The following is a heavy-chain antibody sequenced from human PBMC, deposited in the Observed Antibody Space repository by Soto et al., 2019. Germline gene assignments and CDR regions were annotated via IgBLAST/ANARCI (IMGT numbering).Heavy chain of an antibody. J-gene: IGHJ3*02. CDR3: ASAYQDYCSGGSCYVGYRAFDI. D-gene: IGHD2-15*01. V-gene: IGHV3-21*01. Sequence: GGSLRLSCAASGFTFSSYSMNWVRQAPGKGLEWVSSISSSSSYIYYADSVKGRFTISRDNAKNSLYLQMNSLRAEDTAVYYCASAYQDYCSGGSCYVGYRAFDIWGQGTMVTVSS. CDR2: ISSSSSYI. CDR1: GFTFSSYS.